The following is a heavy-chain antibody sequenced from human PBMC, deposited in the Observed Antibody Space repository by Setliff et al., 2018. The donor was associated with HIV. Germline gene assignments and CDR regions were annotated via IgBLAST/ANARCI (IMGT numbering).Heavy chain of an antibody. J-gene: IGHJ3*02. Sequence: PGESLKISCKGSGYSFTSYWIGWVRQMPGKGLEWMGIIYPGDSDTRYSPSFQGQVTISADTSISTAYLQWSSLKASDTAMYYCARPTTYYYGSGSSHVDAFDIWGQGTMVTVSS. CDR2: IYPGDSDT. D-gene: IGHD3-10*01. V-gene: IGHV5-51*01. CDR1: GYSFTSYW. CDR3: ARPTTYYYGSGSSHVDAFDI.